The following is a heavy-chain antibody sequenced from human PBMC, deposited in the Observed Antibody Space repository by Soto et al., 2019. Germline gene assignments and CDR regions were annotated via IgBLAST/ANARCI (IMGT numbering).Heavy chain of an antibody. CDR3: ARGYGSGSYYNWFDP. V-gene: IGHV4-31*03. CDR1: GGSISSGGYY. J-gene: IGHJ5*02. Sequence: ASETLSLTCTVSGGSISSGGYYWSWIRQHPGKGLEWIGYIYYSGSTYYNPSLKSRVTISVDTSKNQFSLKLSSVTAADTAVYYCARGYGSGSYYNWFDPWGQGTLVTVSS. CDR2: IYYSGST. D-gene: IGHD3-10*01.